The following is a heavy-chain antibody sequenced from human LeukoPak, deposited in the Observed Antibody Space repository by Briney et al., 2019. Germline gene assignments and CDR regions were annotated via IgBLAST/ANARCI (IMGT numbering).Heavy chain of an antibody. CDR3: ATRYYDSSGYYVSAFDI. Sequence: ASVKVSCKASGYTFTSYGISWVRQAPGQGLEWMGWISAYNGNTNYAQKLQGRVTMTTDTSTSTAYMELRSLRSDDTAVYYCATRYYDSSGYYVSAFDIWGQGTMVTVSS. CDR1: GYTFTSYG. CDR2: ISAYNGNT. V-gene: IGHV1-18*01. D-gene: IGHD3-22*01. J-gene: IGHJ3*02.